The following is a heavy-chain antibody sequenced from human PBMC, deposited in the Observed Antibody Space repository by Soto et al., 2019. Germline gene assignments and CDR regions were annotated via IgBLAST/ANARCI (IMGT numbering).Heavy chain of an antibody. Sequence: VGSLRLSCAASGFTFSTDWMHWVRQARGKGLVWVSRINGDGSETTYADSVKGRLTISRDNAKNTLYLQMSSLRAEDTAVYYCAKVFYYYDSSGYYYFDYWGQGTLVTVSS. V-gene: IGHV3-74*01. CDR1: GFTFSTDW. CDR2: INGDGSET. D-gene: IGHD3-22*01. CDR3: AKVFYYYDSSGYYYFDY. J-gene: IGHJ4*02.